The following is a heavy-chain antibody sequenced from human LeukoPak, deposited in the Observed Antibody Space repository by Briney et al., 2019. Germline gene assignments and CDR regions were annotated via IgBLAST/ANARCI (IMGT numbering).Heavy chain of an antibody. V-gene: IGHV4-39*01. CDR3: ARHGGSAIDC. D-gene: IGHD3-16*01. CDR2: IYYSGST. CDR1: GGSISSSSYY. J-gene: IGHJ4*02. Sequence: PSETLSLTCTVSGGSISSSSYYWGWIRQPPGKGLEWIGSIYYSGSTYYNPSLKSRVTISVDTSKNQFSLKLSSVTAADTAVYYCARHGGSAIDCWGQGTLVTVSS.